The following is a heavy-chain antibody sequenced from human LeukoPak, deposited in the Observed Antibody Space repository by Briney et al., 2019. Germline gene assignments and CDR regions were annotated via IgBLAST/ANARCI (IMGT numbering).Heavy chain of an antibody. CDR3: ASAYYDSSGYYPPGY. V-gene: IGHV4-30-4*08. CDR2: IYYSGST. D-gene: IGHD3-22*01. Sequence: PSETLSLTCTVSGGSISSGDYYWSWIRQPPGKGLKWIGYIYYSGSTYYNPSLKSRVTISVDTSKNQFSLKLSSVTAADTAVYYCASAYYDSSGYYPPGYWGQGTLVTVSS. J-gene: IGHJ4*02. CDR1: GGSISSGDYY.